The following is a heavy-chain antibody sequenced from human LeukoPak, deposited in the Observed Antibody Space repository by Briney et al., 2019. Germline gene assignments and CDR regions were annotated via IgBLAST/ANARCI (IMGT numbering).Heavy chain of an antibody. CDR3: AKDRGYCSSTSCQIDY. D-gene: IGHD2-2*01. CDR1: GFTFSGYP. J-gene: IGHJ4*02. CDR2: ISGSGGST. V-gene: IGHV3-23*01. Sequence: GGSLRLSCAASGFTFSGYPIHWVRQAPGKGLEWVSAISGSGGSTYYADSVKGRFTISRDNSKNTLYLQMNSLRAEDTAVYYCAKDRGYCSSTSCQIDYWGQGTLVTVSS.